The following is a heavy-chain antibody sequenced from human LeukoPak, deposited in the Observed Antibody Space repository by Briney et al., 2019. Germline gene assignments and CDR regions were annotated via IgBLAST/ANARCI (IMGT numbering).Heavy chain of an antibody. CDR1: GFTFSSYS. D-gene: IGHD5-12*01. V-gene: IGHV3-21*01. CDR3: ARGYSGYHFDY. Sequence: PGGSLRLSCAASGFTFSSYSMNWVRQAPGKGLEWVSSISSSSSHIYYADSVKGRFTISRDNAKNSLYLQMNSLRAEDTAVYYCARGYSGYHFDYWGQGTLVTVSS. CDR2: ISSSSSHI. J-gene: IGHJ4*02.